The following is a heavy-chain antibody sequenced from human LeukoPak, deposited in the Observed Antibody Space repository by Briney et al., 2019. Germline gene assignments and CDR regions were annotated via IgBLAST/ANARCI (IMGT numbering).Heavy chain of an antibody. V-gene: IGHV3-23*01. D-gene: IGHD1-26*01. CDR1: GFPLTKYD. Sequence: GGSLRLSCVASGFPLTKYDMYWLRQAPGKGLECVAVISRSGDNTYYTDSVRGRFTISRDTSRNTIYLQMNSLRAEDTAVYYCASGGSYGFGAFDIWGQGTMVTVSS. J-gene: IGHJ3*02. CDR3: ASGGSYGFGAFDI. CDR2: ISRSGDNT.